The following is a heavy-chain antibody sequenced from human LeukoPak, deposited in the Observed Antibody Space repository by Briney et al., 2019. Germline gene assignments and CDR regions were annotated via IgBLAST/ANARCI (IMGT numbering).Heavy chain of an antibody. CDR1: GFTFSTYA. CDR2: ISYDGSNK. V-gene: IGHV3-30-3*01. Sequence: PGGSLRLSCAASGFTFSTYAMHWVRQGPGKGLEWVAVISYDGSNKYYADSVKGRFTISRDNSKNTLYLQMNSLRAEDTAVYYCARDCSGGSCYLGYWGQGTLVTVSS. CDR3: ARDCSGGSCYLGY. J-gene: IGHJ4*02. D-gene: IGHD2-15*01.